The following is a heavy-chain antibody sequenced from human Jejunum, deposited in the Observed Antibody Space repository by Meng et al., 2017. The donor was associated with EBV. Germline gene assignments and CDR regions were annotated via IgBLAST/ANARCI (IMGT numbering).Heavy chain of an antibody. J-gene: IGHJ4*02. CDR2: IYYSGST. Sequence: QVHLPVSGPGLVKPSGTLSLPCAVSGDSIDSRNWWGWVRQSPERGLEWIGEIYYSGSTNYNPSLKSRVTILVDRSENHFSLHLSSVTAADTAVYYCVRGGDYCLVYWGQGTLVTVSS. CDR1: GDSIDSRNW. CDR3: VRGGDYCLVY. D-gene: IGHD2-21*02. V-gene: IGHV4-4*02.